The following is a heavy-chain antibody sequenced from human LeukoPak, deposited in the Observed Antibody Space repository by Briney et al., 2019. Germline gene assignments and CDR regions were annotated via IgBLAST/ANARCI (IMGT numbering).Heavy chain of an antibody. CDR2: IGAYNGDT. Sequence: ASVKVSCKASGYTLTTYGISWVRQAPGQGLEWMGWIGAYNGDTNYAQKLQGGVTMTTDTSTSTAYMELRSLRSDDTAVYYCARGLGNLGRGYYYGMDVWGQGTTVTVSS. CDR1: GYTLTTYG. V-gene: IGHV1-18*01. D-gene: IGHD3-16*01. J-gene: IGHJ6*02. CDR3: ARGLGNLGRGYYYGMDV.